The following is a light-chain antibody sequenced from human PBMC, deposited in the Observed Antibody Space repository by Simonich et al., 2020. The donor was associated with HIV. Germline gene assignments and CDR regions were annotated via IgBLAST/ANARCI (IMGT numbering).Light chain of an antibody. CDR3: VLYLGSGISV. Sequence: QTVVTQEPSFSVSPGGTVTLTCGLSSGPVSTNYYPSWYQQTPGPAPRPLIYRSNVRSSGVPVRFSGSILVNKAALTITGAQADDECDYYCVLYLGSGISVFGGGTKLTVL. J-gene: IGLJ3*02. CDR1: SGPVSTNYY. CDR2: RSN. V-gene: IGLV8-61*01.